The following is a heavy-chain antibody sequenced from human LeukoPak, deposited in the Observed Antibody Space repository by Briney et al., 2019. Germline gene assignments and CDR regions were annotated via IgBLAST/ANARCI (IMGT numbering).Heavy chain of an antibody. D-gene: IGHD6-13*01. V-gene: IGHV4-34*01. CDR1: GGSFSGYY. J-gene: IGHJ6*02. CDR2: INHSGST. CDR3: ARERVGRIAAAVTRGYYYYYGMDV. Sequence: SETLSLTCAVYGGSFSGYYWSWIRQPPGKGLEWIGEINHSGSTNYNPSLKSRVTISVDTSKNQFSLKLSSVTAADTAVYYCARERVGRIAAAVTRGYYYYYGMDVWGQGTTVTVSS.